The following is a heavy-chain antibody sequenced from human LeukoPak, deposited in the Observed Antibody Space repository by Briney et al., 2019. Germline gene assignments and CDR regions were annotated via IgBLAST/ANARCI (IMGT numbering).Heavy chain of an antibody. D-gene: IGHD3-10*02. Sequence: ASVKVSCKASGHTFTGYCVYWVRQAPGQGLEWMGWMNPNVGGANFPQKFQGRVTVTSDPAISAAYMELRRLRSDDTAVYYCARGVFGESLESWGQGTLVTVSS. CDR1: GHTFTGYC. J-gene: IGHJ4*02. CDR2: MNPNVGGA. V-gene: IGHV1-2*02. CDR3: ARGVFGESLES.